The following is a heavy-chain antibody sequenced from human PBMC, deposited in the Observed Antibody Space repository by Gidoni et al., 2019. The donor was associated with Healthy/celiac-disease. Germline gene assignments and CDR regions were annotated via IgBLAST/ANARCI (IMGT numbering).Heavy chain of an antibody. Sequence: QPGRSLRLSCAASGFTFSSYGMHWVRQAPGKGLEWVAVIWYDGSNKYYADSVKGRFTISRDNSKNTLYLQMNSLRAEDTAVYYCARFLERVPYGMDVWGQGTTVTVSS. J-gene: IGHJ6*02. D-gene: IGHD3-3*01. CDR3: ARFLERVPYGMDV. CDR1: GFTFSSYG. CDR2: IWYDGSNK. V-gene: IGHV3-33*01.